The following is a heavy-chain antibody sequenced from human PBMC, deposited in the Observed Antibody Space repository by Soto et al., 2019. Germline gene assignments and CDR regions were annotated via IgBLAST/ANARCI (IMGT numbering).Heavy chain of an antibody. V-gene: IGHV5-51*01. D-gene: IGHD5-18*01. Sequence: GESLKISFKFSGYSFTSYLICCVLQMPGKGLEWMGIIYPGDSDTRYSPSFQCQVTISADKSISTAYLQWSSLKASDTAMYYCARRERYSYGNYYYYGMEVWGQGTTV. J-gene: IGHJ6*01. CDR1: GYSFTSYL. CDR2: IYPGDSDT. CDR3: ARRERYSYGNYYYYGMEV.